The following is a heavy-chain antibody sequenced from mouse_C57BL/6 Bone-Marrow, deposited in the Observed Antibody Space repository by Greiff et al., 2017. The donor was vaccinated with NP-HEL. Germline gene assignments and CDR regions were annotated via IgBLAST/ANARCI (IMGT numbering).Heavy chain of an antibody. J-gene: IGHJ2*01. CDR3: AIDSSGYLGFDY. Sequence: EVKLVESGAELVKPGASVKLSCTASGFNIKDYYMHLVKQRTEQGLEWIGRIDPEDGETKYAPKFQGKATITADTSSNTAYLQLSSLTSEDTAVYYCAIDSSGYLGFDYWGQGTTLTVSS. CDR1: GFNIKDYY. V-gene: IGHV14-2*01. CDR2: IDPEDGET. D-gene: IGHD3-2*02.